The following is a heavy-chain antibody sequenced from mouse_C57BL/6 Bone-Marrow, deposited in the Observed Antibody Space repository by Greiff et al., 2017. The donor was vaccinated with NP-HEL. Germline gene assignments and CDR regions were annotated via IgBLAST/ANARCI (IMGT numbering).Heavy chain of an antibody. Sequence: EVKVVESGGGLVQPGGSMKLSCAASGFTFSDAWMDWVRQSPEKGLEWVAEIRHKANNHATYYAVSVKGRFTISRSDSQSSVYLHMNSLRAEDTGSYYCTRNDGPLAYWGQGTLVTVSA. D-gene: IGHD2-3*01. V-gene: IGHV6-6*01. J-gene: IGHJ3*01. CDR3: TRNDGPLAY. CDR1: GFTFSDAW. CDR2: IRHKANNHAT.